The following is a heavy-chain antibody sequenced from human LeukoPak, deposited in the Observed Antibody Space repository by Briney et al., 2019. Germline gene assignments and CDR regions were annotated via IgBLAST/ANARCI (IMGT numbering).Heavy chain of an antibody. CDR3: ARDLLYFGYSSSSSWFDP. D-gene: IGHD6-6*01. CDR2: ISAYNGNT. V-gene: IGHV1-18*01. J-gene: IGHJ5*02. CDR1: GYTFTSYG. Sequence: ASVKVSCKASGYTFTSYGISWVRQAPGQGLEWMGWISAYNGNTNYAQKLQGRVTMTTDTSTSTAHMELRSLRSDDTAVYYCARDLLYFGYSSSSSWFDPWGQGTLVTVSS.